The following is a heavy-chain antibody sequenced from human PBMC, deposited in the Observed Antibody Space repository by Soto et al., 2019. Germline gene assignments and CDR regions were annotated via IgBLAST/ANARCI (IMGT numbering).Heavy chain of an antibody. J-gene: IGHJ5*02. Sequence: ASVKVSCKASGYTFTSYYMHWVRQAPGQGLEWMRIINPSGGSTSYAQRFQGRVTMTRDTSTSTVYMELSSLRSEDTAVYYCARGVAPEYYYDSSGYLREYNWFDPWGQGTLVTVSS. D-gene: IGHD3-22*01. CDR1: GYTFTSYY. V-gene: IGHV1-46*01. CDR2: INPSGGST. CDR3: ARGVAPEYYYDSSGYLREYNWFDP.